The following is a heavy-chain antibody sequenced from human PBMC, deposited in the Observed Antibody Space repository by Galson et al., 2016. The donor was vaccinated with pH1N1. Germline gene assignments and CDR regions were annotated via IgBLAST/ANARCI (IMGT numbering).Heavy chain of an antibody. CDR2: ISYSGSP. V-gene: IGHV4-39*07. D-gene: IGHD3-10*01. CDR3: AGGFRELLYERPNYYYALDA. CDR1: GGSTRTDSYH. J-gene: IGHJ6*02. Sequence: ETLSLTCTVSGGSTRTDSYHWGWIRQPPGKGLEWTGSISYSGSPYYTPSLNSRIAISLDPSKNQFSLRLSSVTAADTASYYCAGGFRELLYERPNYYYALDAWGQGITVTVSS.